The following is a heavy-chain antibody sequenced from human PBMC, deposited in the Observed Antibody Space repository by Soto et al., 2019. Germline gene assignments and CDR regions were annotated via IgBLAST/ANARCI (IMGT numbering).Heavy chain of an antibody. J-gene: IGHJ4*02. Sequence: QVQLVQSGAGVKRPGSSVNVSCTASGDTFTFYSINWVRQAPGLGLEWMGRINPILSMSNYAQRFQGRVTMTADKSTSTAYMELSSLRSEDTAIYYCASSYGSGYRAFDYWGQGALVTVSS. CDR2: INPILSMS. CDR3: ASSYGSGYRAFDY. V-gene: IGHV1-69*02. D-gene: IGHD3-10*01. CDR1: GDTFTFYS.